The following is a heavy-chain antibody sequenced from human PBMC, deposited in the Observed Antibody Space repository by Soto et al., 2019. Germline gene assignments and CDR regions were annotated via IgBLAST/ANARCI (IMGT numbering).Heavy chain of an antibody. D-gene: IGHD6-13*01. CDR3: TRHEGGAAADRPLDY. CDR2: IYYSGST. J-gene: IGHJ4*02. CDR1: GGSIRSSTYY. V-gene: IGHV4-39*01. Sequence: SETLSLTCTVSGGSIRSSTYYWGWIRQPPGKGLEWIGSIYYSGSTHNTPSLKSRVTMSVDTYTKQFSLKLNSVTAADTAVYYCTRHEGGAAADRPLDYWGQGTLVTVSS.